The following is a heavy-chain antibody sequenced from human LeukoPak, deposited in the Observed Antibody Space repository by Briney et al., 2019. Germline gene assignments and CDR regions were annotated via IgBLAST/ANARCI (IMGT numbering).Heavy chain of an antibody. D-gene: IGHD3-10*01. CDR1: GFTFSSYG. CDR2: ISGSGGTT. CDR3: AKFGELFVVFFHC. Sequence: GGSLRLSCAASGFTFSSYGMSWVRQAPGKGLEWVSAISGSGGTTYYADSVKGRFTISRDNSKNTLYLQMNNLRAEDTAVYYCAKFGELFVVFFHCWGQGTLVTVSS. J-gene: IGHJ4*02. V-gene: IGHV3-23*01.